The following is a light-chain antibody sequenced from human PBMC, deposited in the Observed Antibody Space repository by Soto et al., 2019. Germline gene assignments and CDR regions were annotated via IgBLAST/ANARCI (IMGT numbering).Light chain of an antibody. Sequence: DIQMTQSPSTLSASVGDRVTITCRASQFISSWLAWYQQKPGKAPNLLIYKASILETRVPSRFNGSGSGTQFTLTISSMQPDDFATYYCQKYHTFSRTFGQGTKVEIK. V-gene: IGKV1-5*03. CDR1: QFISSW. CDR3: QKYHTFSRT. CDR2: KAS. J-gene: IGKJ1*01.